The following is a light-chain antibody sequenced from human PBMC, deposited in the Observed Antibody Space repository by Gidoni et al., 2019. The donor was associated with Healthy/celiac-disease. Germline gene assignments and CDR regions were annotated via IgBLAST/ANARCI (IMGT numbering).Light chain of an antibody. CDR1: QSVSSY. Sequence: EIVLTQSPATLSLSPGERATLSCRASQSVSSYLAWYQQKPGQAPRLLIYDASNRATGIPARFSGSGSGTDFTLTISSLEPEDFAVYYCQPRSNWPPRFGQGTRLEIK. CDR2: DAS. V-gene: IGKV3-11*01. CDR3: QPRSNWPPR. J-gene: IGKJ5*01.